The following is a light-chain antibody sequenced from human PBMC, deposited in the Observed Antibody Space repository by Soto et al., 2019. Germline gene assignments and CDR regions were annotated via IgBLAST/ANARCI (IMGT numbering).Light chain of an antibody. CDR1: SGHSCYA. J-gene: IGLJ3*02. V-gene: IGLV4-69*01. Sequence: QLVLTQSPSASASLGASVKLTCTLSSGHSCYAIAWHQQQPEEGPRYLMKVNSDGSHTKGDGIPDRFSGSSSGAERYLTISSLQSEDEADYYCQTWGTGIRVFGGGTKVTVL. CDR3: QTWGTGIRV. CDR2: VNSDGSH.